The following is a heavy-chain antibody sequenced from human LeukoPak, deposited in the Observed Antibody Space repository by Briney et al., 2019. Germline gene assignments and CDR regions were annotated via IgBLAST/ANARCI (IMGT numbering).Heavy chain of an antibody. J-gene: IGHJ6*02. D-gene: IGHD3-10*01. V-gene: IGHV5-51*01. CDR2: IYPGDSDT. CDR1: GYSFTSYW. Sequence: GEYLKISCKGPGYSFTSYWIGWVRQMPGKGLEWMGIIYPGDSDTRYSPSFQGQVTISADKSISTAYLQWSSLKASDTAMYYCARGPGYYGSGRADYYYYGMDVWGQGTTVTVSS. CDR3: ARGPGYYGSGRADYYYYGMDV.